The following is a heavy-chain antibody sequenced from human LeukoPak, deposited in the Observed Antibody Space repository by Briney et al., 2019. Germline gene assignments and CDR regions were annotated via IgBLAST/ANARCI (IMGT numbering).Heavy chain of an antibody. CDR1: GFTFSSYS. V-gene: IGHV3-21*01. D-gene: IGHD4-17*01. CDR2: ISSSSSYI. J-gene: IGHJ4*02. Sequence: GGSLRLSCAASGFTFSSYSMNWVRQAPGKGLEWVSSISSSSSYIYYADSVEGRFTISRDNAKNSLYLQMNSLRAEDTAVYYCARDRRSYGVQPPSFDYWGQGTLVTVSS. CDR3: ARDRRSYGVQPPSFDY.